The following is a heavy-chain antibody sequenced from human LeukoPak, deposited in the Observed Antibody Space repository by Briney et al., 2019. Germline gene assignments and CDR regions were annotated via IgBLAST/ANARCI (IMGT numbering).Heavy chain of an antibody. D-gene: IGHD3-3*01. Sequence: PGGSLRLSCAASGFTFTDYAWAWVRQPPGRGLEWVATIDHSGRNTHYVDAVTGRFTISRDDSRSTLFLHMRYLRADDTAVYYCATDVGEVFYDRWGQGTLVTVST. V-gene: IGHV3-23*05. CDR3: ATDVGEVFYDR. CDR1: GFTFTDYA. CDR2: IDHSGRNT. J-gene: IGHJ5*02.